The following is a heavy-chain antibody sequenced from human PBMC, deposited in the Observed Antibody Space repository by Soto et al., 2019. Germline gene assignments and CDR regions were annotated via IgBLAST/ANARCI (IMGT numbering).Heavy chain of an antibody. Sequence: QVQLHESGPGLVKPSGTLSLTCAVSGGSINTGDSITNGHWWGWVRQPPGKGLEWIGEIYHDGSSNYKTSLKRRVTMSVDKSKNQFSLNLRSVTAADTAIYYCARTLHRSGVGYFHYGMDVWGQGTTVTVSS. V-gene: IGHV4-39*07. CDR2: IYHDGSS. CDR1: GGSINTGDSITNGHW. J-gene: IGHJ6*02. D-gene: IGHD3-3*01. CDR3: ARTLHRSGVGYFHYGMDV.